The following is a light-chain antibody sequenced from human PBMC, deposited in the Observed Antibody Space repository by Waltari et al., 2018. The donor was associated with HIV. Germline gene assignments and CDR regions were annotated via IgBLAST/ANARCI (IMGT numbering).Light chain of an antibody. CDR1: QSLVHLYGYNY. J-gene: IGKJ1*01. Sequence: DIVLTQSPLSLPATLGERASVSCRSSQSLVHLYGYNYLDWYLQKPVQSPQVLIYLGSIRATGIPDRFSGSGSGTDFTLTISRLEPEDFAVYYCQQYGSSLRTFGQGTKVEIK. CDR3: QQYGSSLRT. V-gene: IGKV2-28*01. CDR2: LGS.